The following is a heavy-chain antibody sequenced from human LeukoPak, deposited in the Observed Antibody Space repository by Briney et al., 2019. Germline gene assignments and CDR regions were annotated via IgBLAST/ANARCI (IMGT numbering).Heavy chain of an antibody. CDR2: IYYSGST. CDR3: ARLSLWFGED. D-gene: IGHD3-10*01. V-gene: IGHV4-39*01. Sequence: PSETLSLTCTVSGGSISSSSYYWGWIRQPPGKGLEWIGSIYYSGSTYYNPSLKSRVTISVDTSKNQFSLKLSSVTAADTAVYYCARLSLWFGEDWGQGTLVTVSS. CDR1: GGSISSSSYY. J-gene: IGHJ4*02.